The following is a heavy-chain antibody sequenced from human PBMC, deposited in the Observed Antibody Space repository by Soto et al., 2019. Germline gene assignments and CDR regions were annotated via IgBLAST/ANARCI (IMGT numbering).Heavy chain of an antibody. CDR2: INPSGST. J-gene: IGHJ3*02. CDR3: ARGFVVVVVATTRDGFDI. V-gene: IGHV4-34*01. D-gene: IGHD2-15*01. Sequence: QVQLQQWGAGLLKPSETLSLTCAVYGGSFNDYYWSWIRQPPGKGLEWIGEINPSGSTNYNPSLKSRVTISIDTSKNQFSLKLNSVTAADTAVYYCARGFVVVVVATTRDGFDIWGQGTMVTFSS. CDR1: GGSFNDYY.